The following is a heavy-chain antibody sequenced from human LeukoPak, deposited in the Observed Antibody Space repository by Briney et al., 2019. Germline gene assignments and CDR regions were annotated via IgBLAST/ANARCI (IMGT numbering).Heavy chain of an antibody. V-gene: IGHV4-4*07. J-gene: IGHJ5*02. CDR3: ARDGRMAVAGMGDWFDP. CDR2: IYTSGST. D-gene: IGHD6-19*01. CDR1: LGSTSIYY. Sequence: PSETLSLTPTVSLGSTSIYYWSCIPHPAGKGQEWIVRIYTSGSTNYNPSLKTPVTTSVDTSKNQFSLKLSSVTAADTAVYYCARDGRMAVAGMGDWFDPWGQGTLVTVSS.